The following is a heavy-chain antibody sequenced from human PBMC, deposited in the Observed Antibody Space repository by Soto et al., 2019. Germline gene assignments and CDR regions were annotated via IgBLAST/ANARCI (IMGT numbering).Heavy chain of an antibody. CDR3: ARDLYGVVRGVITPALYGMDV. D-gene: IGHD3-10*01. CDR1: GFTFSSYS. Sequence: PGGSLRLSCAASGFTFSSYSMNWVRQAPGKGLEWVSYISSSSSTIYYADSVKGRFTISRDNAKNSLYLQMNSLRDEDTAVYYCARDLYGVVRGVITPALYGMDVWGQGTTVTVSS. J-gene: IGHJ6*02. V-gene: IGHV3-48*02. CDR2: ISSSSSTI.